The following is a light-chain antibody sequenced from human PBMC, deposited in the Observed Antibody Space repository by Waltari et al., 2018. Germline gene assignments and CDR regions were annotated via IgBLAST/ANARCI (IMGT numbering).Light chain of an antibody. CDR2: GNS. J-gene: IGLJ1*01. V-gene: IGLV1-40*01. CDR1: RSNIGAGYD. Sequence: QPVLTQPPSVSAAPGQRVTISCTGGRSNIGAGYDVHWYQQFPGTAPKFLIPGNSSRPSGVPDRFSGSKSGTSASLVISGLQAEDEADYYCQSYDNSLTGYYVFGTGTKVTVL. CDR3: QSYDNSLTGYYV.